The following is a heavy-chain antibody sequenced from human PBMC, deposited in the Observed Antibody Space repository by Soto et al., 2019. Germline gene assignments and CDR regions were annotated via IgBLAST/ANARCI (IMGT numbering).Heavy chain of an antibody. CDR2: INHSGST. J-gene: IGHJ5*02. CDR1: GGSFSGYY. CDR3: ARGNLPIAAAGNNWFDP. V-gene: IGHV4-34*01. D-gene: IGHD6-13*01. Sequence: KTSETLSLTCAVYGGSFSGYYWSWIRQPPGKGLEWIGEINHSGSTNYNPSLKSRVTISVDTSKNQFSLKLSSVTAADTAVYYCARGNLPIAAAGNNWFDPWGQGTLVTVSS.